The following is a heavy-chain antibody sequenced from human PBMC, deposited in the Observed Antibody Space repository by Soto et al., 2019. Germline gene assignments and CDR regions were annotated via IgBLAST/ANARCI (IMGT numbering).Heavy chain of an antibody. D-gene: IGHD3-10*01. CDR3: ARAPHSYYYGSGSYYNVGYWFDP. Sequence: SETLSLTCTVSGGSISSYYWSWIRQPPGKGLEWIGYIYYSGSTNYNPSLKSRVTISVDMSKNQFSLKLSSVTAADTAVYYCARAPHSYYYGSGSYYNVGYWFDPWGQGTLVTVSS. CDR2: IYYSGST. CDR1: GGSISSYY. V-gene: IGHV4-59*01. J-gene: IGHJ5*02.